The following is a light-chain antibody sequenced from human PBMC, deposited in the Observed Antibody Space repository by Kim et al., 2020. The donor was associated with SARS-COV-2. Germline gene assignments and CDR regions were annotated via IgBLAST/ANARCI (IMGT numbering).Light chain of an antibody. J-gene: IGLJ2*01. CDR2: ARN. Sequence: SSELTQDPAVSVALGQTVRITCQGDSLRSYLASWYQQKPGQAPLLVINARNKRPSGIPYRFSGSTSGNTASLTITGAQAEDEADYYCNSRDSSGDHLLFGGGTKVTVL. CDR3: NSRDSSGDHLL. CDR1: SLRSYL. V-gene: IGLV3-19*01.